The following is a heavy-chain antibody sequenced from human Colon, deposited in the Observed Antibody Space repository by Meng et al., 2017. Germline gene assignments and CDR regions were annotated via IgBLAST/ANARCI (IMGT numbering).Heavy chain of an antibody. CDR3: GTTDINYCPIHY. CDR1: GDSFTDYY. D-gene: IGHD1/OR15-1a*01. Sequence: QLQLMQWGAGMLKPSETLSLTCNVYGDSFTDYYWNWIRQPPGKGLEWIGEIHYSGSTNYNRSLKSRVTVTMDTSKNHFSLNVTSVTAADTAVYYCGTTDINYCPIHYWGQGTLVTVSS. CDR2: IHYSGST. J-gene: IGHJ4*02. V-gene: IGHV4-34*01.